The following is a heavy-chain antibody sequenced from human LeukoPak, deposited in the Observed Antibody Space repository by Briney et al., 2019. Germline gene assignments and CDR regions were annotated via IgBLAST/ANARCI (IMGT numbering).Heavy chain of an antibody. J-gene: IGHJ5*02. D-gene: IGHD2-2*01. CDR3: ARGYCSSTSCYWRGHWFDP. CDR2: IIPILGIA. Sequence: AASVKVSCKASGGTFCSYTISWVRQAPGQGLEWMGRIIPILGIAKYAQKFQGRVTITADKSTSTAYMELSSLRSEDTAVYYCARGYCSSTSCYWRGHWFDPWGQGTLVTVSS. V-gene: IGHV1-69*02. CDR1: GGTFCSYT.